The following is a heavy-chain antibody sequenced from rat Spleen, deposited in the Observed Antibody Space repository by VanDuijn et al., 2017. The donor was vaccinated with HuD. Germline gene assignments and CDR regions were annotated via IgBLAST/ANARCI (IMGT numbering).Heavy chain of an antibody. D-gene: IGHD4-3*01. J-gene: IGHJ3*01. CDR2: ISPGGGNT. V-gene: IGHV5S23*01. Sequence: EVQLVESGGDLVQPGRSLKLSCAASGFTFSNYDMAWVRQDSTKGLEWVASISPGGGNTYYRGSVKGRFTVSRDNAKSTLYLQMDSLRSEDTATFYCVRQDTSGYSNWFGYWGQGTLVTVSS. CDR3: VRQDTSGYSNWFGY. CDR1: GFTFSNYD.